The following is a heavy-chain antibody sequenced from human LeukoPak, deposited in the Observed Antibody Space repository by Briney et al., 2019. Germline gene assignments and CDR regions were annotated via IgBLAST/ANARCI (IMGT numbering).Heavy chain of an antibody. CDR3: ARVSPHKQLVSEYYMDV. CDR1: GFTFSSYS. Sequence: PGGSLRLSCAASGFTFSSYSMNWVRQAPGKGLEWVSSISSSSSYIYYADSVKGRFTISRDNAKNSLYLQMNSLRAEDTAVYYCARVSPHKQLVSEYYMDVWGKGTTVTVSS. J-gene: IGHJ6*03. D-gene: IGHD6-13*01. V-gene: IGHV3-21*01. CDR2: ISSSSSYI.